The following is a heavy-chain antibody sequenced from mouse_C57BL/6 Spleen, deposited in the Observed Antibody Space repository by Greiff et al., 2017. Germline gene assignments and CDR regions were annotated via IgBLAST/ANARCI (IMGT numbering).Heavy chain of an antibody. D-gene: IGHD1-1*01. CDR2: IDPSDSYT. CDR3: ARLGTTVVPPFDY. J-gene: IGHJ2*01. V-gene: IGHV1-50*01. CDR1: GYTFTSYW. Sequence: VQLQQPGAELVKPGASVKLSCKASGYTFTSYWMQWVKQRPGQGLEWIGEIDPSDSYTNYNQKFKGKATLTVDTSSSTAYMQLSSLTSEDSAVYYCARLGTTVVPPFDYWGQGTTLTVSS.